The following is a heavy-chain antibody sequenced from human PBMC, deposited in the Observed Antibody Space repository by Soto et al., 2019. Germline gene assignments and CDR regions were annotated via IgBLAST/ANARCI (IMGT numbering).Heavy chain of an antibody. V-gene: IGHV3-23*01. CDR1: GFIFDTYA. CDR3: AKGRGRFKSGVQKPFDS. CDR2: ISGSGGTT. D-gene: IGHD2-8*01. J-gene: IGHJ4*02. Sequence: EVHLLDSGGGLVQPGGSLTLCCVASGFIFDTYAMSWVRQAPGKGLEWVSAISGSGGTTYYADSVKGRLTISRDNSKNILYLQLNSLRVEDTAVYYCAKGRGRFKSGVQKPFDSWGQGTLVTVSS.